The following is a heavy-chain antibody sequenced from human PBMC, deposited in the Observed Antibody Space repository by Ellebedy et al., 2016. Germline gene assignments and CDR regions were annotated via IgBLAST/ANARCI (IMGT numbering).Heavy chain of an antibody. CDR3: ARDRGRSLGRFDAFDI. V-gene: IGHV3-66*01. J-gene: IGHJ3*02. CDR2: IYSGGST. D-gene: IGHD1-26*01. Sequence: ETLSLTCTVSGGSISSYYWSWVRQAPGKGLEWVSVIYSGGSTYYADSVKGRFTISRDNSKNTLYLQMNGLRAEDTAVYYCARDRGRSLGRFDAFDIWGQGTMVTVSS. CDR1: GGSISSYY.